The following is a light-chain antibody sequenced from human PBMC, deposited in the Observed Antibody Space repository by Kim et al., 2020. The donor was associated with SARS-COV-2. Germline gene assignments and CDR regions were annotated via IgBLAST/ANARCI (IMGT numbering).Light chain of an antibody. J-gene: IGLJ3*02. CDR1: GEKF. Sequence: GEKFASWFQQKPGQSPVLVIYEYTKRPSGIPERFSASTSGNTATLTISGTQAMDEADYYCQTWDSSTVVFGAGTQLTVL. V-gene: IGLV3-1*01. CDR3: QTWDSSTVV. CDR2: EYT.